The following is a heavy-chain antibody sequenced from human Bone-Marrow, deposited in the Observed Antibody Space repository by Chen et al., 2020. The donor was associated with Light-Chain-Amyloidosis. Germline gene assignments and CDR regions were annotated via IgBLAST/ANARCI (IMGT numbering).Heavy chain of an antibody. J-gene: IGHJ4*02. D-gene: IGHD5-12*01. CDR2: IYPDDSDA. CDR1: GYTLPNYW. V-gene: IGHV5-51*01. CDR3: ARRRDGYNFDY. Sequence: EVQLEQSGPEVKKPGESLKIAGKGYGYTLPNYWIGWVRQMPGKGLEWMGVIYPDDSDARYSPSFEGQVTISADKSITTAYLQWRSLKASDTAMYYCARRRDGYNFDYWGQGTLVTVSS.